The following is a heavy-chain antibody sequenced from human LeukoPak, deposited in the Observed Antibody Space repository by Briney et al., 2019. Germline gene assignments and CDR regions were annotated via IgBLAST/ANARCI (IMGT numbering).Heavy chain of an antibody. J-gene: IGHJ4*02. CDR2: INPSGGST. D-gene: IGHD3-22*01. Sequence: ASVKVSCKASGYTFTSYYMHWVRQALGQGLEWMGIINPSGGSTSYAQKFQGRVTMTRDTSTSTVYMELSSLRSEDTAVYYCARAGGSGYFSYWGQGTLVTVSS. CDR3: ARAGGSGYFSY. V-gene: IGHV1-46*01. CDR1: GYTFTSYY.